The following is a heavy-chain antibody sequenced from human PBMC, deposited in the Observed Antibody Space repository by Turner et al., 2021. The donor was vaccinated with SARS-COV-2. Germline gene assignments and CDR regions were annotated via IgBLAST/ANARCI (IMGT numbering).Heavy chain of an antibody. CDR3: ARGDVVGADFDF. J-gene: IGHJ4*02. D-gene: IGHD1-26*01. CDR1: GYIFTNYY. V-gene: IGHV1-46*03. Sequence: VQLLRSGAEVKKPGASVKGSCKASGYIFTNYYMHWVRQAPGQGLEWMGIINGRGDVTGYAEKFQGRVTMTTDTSTMTVYMKVKSLRSDDTAVYFCARGDVVGADFDFWGQGTLVTVSP. CDR2: INGRGDVT.